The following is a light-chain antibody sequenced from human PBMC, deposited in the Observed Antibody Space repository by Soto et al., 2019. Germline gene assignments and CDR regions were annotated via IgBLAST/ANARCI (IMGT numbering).Light chain of an antibody. CDR1: SSDVGSYNL. J-gene: IGLJ3*02. CDR2: EGS. CDR3: CSYAGSSTSWL. V-gene: IGLV2-23*01. Sequence: QSALTQPASVSGSPGQSITISCTGTSSDVGSYNLVSWYQQHPGKAPKLMIYEGSKRPSGVSNRFSGSKSGNTASLTISGLQADDEADYYCCSYAGSSTSWLFGGGTKLTVL.